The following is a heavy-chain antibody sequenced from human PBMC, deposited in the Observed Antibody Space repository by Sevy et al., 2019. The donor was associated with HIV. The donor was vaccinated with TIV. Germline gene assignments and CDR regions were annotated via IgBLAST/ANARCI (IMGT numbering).Heavy chain of an antibody. CDR3: AREGCTRPHDY. CDR1: GFAFYDYS. D-gene: IGHD2-8*01. V-gene: IGHV3-23*01. J-gene: IGHJ4*02. CDR2: LSFGCGKI. Sequence: GGSLRLSCAASGFAFYDYSMSWIRQAPGKGLEWVATLSFGCGKINYADSVKSRFTISRDNSKNSFYLPMDNLRVEDTALYYCAREGCTRPHDYWGQGTRVTVSS.